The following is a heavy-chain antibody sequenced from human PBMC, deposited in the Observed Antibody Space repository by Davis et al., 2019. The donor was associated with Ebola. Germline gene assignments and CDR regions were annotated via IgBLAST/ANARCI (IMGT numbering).Heavy chain of an antibody. V-gene: IGHV4-59*01. Sequence: PSETLSLTCTVSGGSISSYYWSWIRQPPGKGLEWIGYIYYSGSTNYNPSLKSRVTISVDTSKNQFSLKLSSVTAADTAVYYCARSRGDRPVDYWGQGTLVTVSS. CDR2: IYYSGST. CDR1: GGSISSYY. D-gene: IGHD2-21*02. J-gene: IGHJ4*02. CDR3: ARSRGDRPVDY.